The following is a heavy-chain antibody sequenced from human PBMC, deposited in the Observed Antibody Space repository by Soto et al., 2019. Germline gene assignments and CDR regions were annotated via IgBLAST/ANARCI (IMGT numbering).Heavy chain of an antibody. CDR1: GFTFSSYS. J-gene: IGHJ4*02. Sequence: LRLSCAASGFTFSSYSMNWVRQAPGKGLEWVSYISSSSSTIYYADSVKGRFTISRDNAKNSLYLQMNSLRDEDTAVYYCARDNKCRGSDSNPLLIGDWGQGTLVTVSS. V-gene: IGHV3-48*02. D-gene: IGHD3-22*01. CDR3: ARDNKCRGSDSNPLLIGD. CDR2: ISSSSSTI.